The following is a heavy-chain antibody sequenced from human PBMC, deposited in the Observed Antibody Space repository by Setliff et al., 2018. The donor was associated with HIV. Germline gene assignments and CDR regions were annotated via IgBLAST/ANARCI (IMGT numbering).Heavy chain of an antibody. CDR3: AREDYYYYGMDV. J-gene: IGHJ6*02. CDR2: IIPILGIA. V-gene: IGHV1-69*10. Sequence: GASVKVSCKASGGTFSSYAISWVRQAPGQGLEWMGGIIPILGIANYAQKFQGRVTITADKSTSTAYMELSSLRSEDTAVYYCAREDYYYYGMDVWGQGTKVTVSS. CDR1: GGTFSSYA.